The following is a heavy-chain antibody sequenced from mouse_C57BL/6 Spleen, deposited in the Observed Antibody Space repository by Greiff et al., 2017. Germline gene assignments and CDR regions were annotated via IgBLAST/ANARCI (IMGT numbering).Heavy chain of an antibody. CDR1: GYAFSSYW. D-gene: IGHD2-4*01. V-gene: IGHV1-80*01. CDR2: IYPGDGDT. CDR3: ARWYDYDEGNWYFDV. J-gene: IGHJ1*03. Sequence: QVQLQQSGAELVKPGASVKISCKASGYAFSSYWMNWVKQRPGKGLEWIGQIYPGDGDTNYNGKFKGKATLTADKSSSTAYMQLSILTSEDSAVYFCARWYDYDEGNWYFDVWGTGTTVTVSS.